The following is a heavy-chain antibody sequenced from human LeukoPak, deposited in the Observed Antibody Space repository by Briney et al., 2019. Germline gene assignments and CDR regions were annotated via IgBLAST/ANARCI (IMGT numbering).Heavy chain of an antibody. D-gene: IGHD2-15*01. CDR2: IYSGGST. CDR3: ARDFCSAGSCYPDN. J-gene: IGHJ4*02. V-gene: IGHV3-66*01. Sequence: GGSLRLSCAASGFTVSSNYMSWVRQAPGKGLEWVSVIYSGGSTYYADSVKGRITISRDNSKNTLYLQMNSLRVEGTAVYYCARDFCSAGSCYPDNWGQGTLVTVSS. CDR1: GFTVSSNY.